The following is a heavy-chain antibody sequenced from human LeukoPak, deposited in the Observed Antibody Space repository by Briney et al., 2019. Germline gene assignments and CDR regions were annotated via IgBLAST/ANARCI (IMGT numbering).Heavy chain of an antibody. D-gene: IGHD5-18*01. Sequence: PSETLSLTCTVSGGSISSRSYYWGWIRQPPGKGLEWIGSIYYSGSTYYNPSLKSRLTISVDTPKNQFSLKLTSVTAADTAVYYCARRGYSFGYGMDVWGQGTTVTVSS. J-gene: IGHJ6*02. CDR1: GGSISSRSYY. CDR3: ARRGYSFGYGMDV. V-gene: IGHV4-39*01. CDR2: IYYSGST.